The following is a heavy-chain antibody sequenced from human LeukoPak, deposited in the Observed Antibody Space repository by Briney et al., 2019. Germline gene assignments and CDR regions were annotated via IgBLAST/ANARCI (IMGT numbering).Heavy chain of an antibody. J-gene: IGHJ5*02. Sequence: GGSLRLSCAASGFTFSSYEMNWVRQAPGKGLEWVSYISSSGSTIYYADSVKGRFTISRDNSKNTLYLQMSSLRAEDTALYYCARAAAETGAFRDNWFDPWGQGTLVTVSS. CDR1: GFTFSSYE. D-gene: IGHD6-13*01. V-gene: IGHV3-48*03. CDR3: ARAAAETGAFRDNWFDP. CDR2: ISSSGSTI.